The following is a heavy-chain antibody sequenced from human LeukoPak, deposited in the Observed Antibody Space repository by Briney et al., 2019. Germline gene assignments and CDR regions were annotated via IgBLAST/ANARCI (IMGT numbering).Heavy chain of an antibody. V-gene: IGHV3-23*01. CDR2: LGARGDT. CDR3: AKRGPGPVAGSYDF. J-gene: IGHJ4*02. Sequence: GGSLRLSCVASGFTFSDYAMNWVCQTPGKGLEWISALGARGDTFYADSVRGRFTISRDNSKNAAYLQMNSLRLEDTAIYYCAKRGPGPVAGSYDFWGQGTLVTVSS. CDR1: GFTFSDYA. D-gene: IGHD6-19*01.